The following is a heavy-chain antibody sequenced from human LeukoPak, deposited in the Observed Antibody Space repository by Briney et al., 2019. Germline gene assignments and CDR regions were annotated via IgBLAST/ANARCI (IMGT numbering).Heavy chain of an antibody. CDR3: ARDLSPYYDSSGYYPDY. V-gene: IGHV1-18*01. Sequence: ASVKVSCKASGYTFTSYGISWVRQAPGQGLEWMGWISAYNGNTNYAHKLQGRVTMTTDTSTSTAYMELRSLRSDDTAVYYCARDLSPYYDSSGYYPDYWGQGTLVTVSS. CDR1: GYTFTSYG. D-gene: IGHD3-22*01. J-gene: IGHJ4*02. CDR2: ISAYNGNT.